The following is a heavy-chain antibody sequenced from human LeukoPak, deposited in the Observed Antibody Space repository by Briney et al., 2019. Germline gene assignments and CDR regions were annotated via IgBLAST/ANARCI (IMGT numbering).Heavy chain of an antibody. CDR3: ARSRIIVGAFFDY. CDR1: GGSIGSGGYY. J-gene: IGHJ4*02. CDR2: IYYSGST. V-gene: IGHV4-31*03. Sequence: SQTLSLTCTVSGGSIGSGGYYWSWIRQHPGKGLEWIGYIYYSGSTYYNPSLKSRVTISVDTSKNQFSLKLSSVTAADTAVYYCARSRIIVGAFFDYWGQGTLVTVSS. D-gene: IGHD1-26*01.